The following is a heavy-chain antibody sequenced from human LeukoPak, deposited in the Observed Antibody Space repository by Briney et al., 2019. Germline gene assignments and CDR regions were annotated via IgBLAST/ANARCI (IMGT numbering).Heavy chain of an antibody. CDR1: GYTFTSYY. Sequence: ASVKVSCKASGYTFTSYYMHWVRQAPGQGLEWMGIINPSGGCTSYAQKFQGRVTMTRDTSTSTVYMELSSLRSEDTAVYYCARDLGLLWFGELTYWFDPWGQGTLVTVSS. V-gene: IGHV1-46*01. CDR2: INPSGGCT. CDR3: ARDLGLLWFGELTYWFDP. D-gene: IGHD3-10*01. J-gene: IGHJ5*02.